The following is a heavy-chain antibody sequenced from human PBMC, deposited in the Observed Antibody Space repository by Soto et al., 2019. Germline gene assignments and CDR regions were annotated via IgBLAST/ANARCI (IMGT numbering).Heavy chain of an antibody. J-gene: IGHJ5*02. Sequence: GGSLRLSCAGSGFTMSTFAMTWVRQAPGKGMECVCGMTGSGGQIHYSDSVRGRFTISKDTSKNTLHLQMSSLRDEDTAMYYCAKDAIYNDGLWLMDSWGQGTLVTVPS. D-gene: IGHD2-21*01. CDR2: MTGSGGQI. V-gene: IGHV3-23*01. CDR3: AKDAIYNDGLWLMDS. CDR1: GFTMSTFA.